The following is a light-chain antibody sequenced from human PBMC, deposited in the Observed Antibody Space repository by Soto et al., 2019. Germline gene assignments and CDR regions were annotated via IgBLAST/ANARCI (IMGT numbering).Light chain of an antibody. Sequence: DIQMTQSPSTLSASVGDRVTITCRASQTITTWLAWYQQKPGKAPTLLIYDASTLESGVPSRFSGSGFGTEFSITISSLQPDAFASYYCQQYNTLSGTFGQGTKVEIQ. CDR2: DAS. V-gene: IGKV1-5*01. CDR3: QQYNTLSGT. J-gene: IGKJ1*01. CDR1: QTITTW.